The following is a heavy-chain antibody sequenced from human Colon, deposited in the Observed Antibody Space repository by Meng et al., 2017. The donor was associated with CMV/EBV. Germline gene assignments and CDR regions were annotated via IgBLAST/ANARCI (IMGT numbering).Heavy chain of an antibody. Sequence: SETLSLTCTVSNDSISSPYYWGCIRQSPGKGLEWIGSVYHTGSTYYNPSLESRVTISVDTSKNQFSLKLNSVTAADTAVYYCARDIYGSGSYAIVYWGQGTLVTVSS. V-gene: IGHV4-38-2*02. D-gene: IGHD3-10*01. CDR1: NDSISSPYY. CDR2: VYHTGST. CDR3: ARDIYGSGSYAIVY. J-gene: IGHJ4*02.